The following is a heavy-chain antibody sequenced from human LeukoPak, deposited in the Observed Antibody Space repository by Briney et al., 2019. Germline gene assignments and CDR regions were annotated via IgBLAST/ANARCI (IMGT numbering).Heavy chain of an antibody. D-gene: IGHD6-13*01. V-gene: IGHV4-59*01. Sequence: SETLSLTCTVSGGSISSYYWSWIRQPPGKGLEWIGYIYYSGSTDYNPSLKSRVTISVDTSKNQFSLKLSSVTAADTAVHYCARGLISSSWYWFDPWGQGTLVTVSS. CDR2: IYYSGST. CDR3: ARGLISSSWYWFDP. CDR1: GGSISSYY. J-gene: IGHJ5*02.